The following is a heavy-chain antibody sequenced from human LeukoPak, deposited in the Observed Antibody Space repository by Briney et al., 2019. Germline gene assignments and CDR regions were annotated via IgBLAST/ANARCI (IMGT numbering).Heavy chain of an antibody. J-gene: IGHJ4*02. CDR3: ARDYKTFVVVPAAGGSDY. V-gene: IGHV1-18*04. Sequence: ASVKVSCKASGYTFTSYGISWVRQAPGQGLEWMGWISAYNGNTNYAQKLQGRVTMTTDTSTSTAYMELRSLRSDDTAVYYCARDYKTFVVVPAAGGSDYWGQGTLVTVSS. CDR2: ISAYNGNT. CDR1: GYTFTSYG. D-gene: IGHD2-2*01.